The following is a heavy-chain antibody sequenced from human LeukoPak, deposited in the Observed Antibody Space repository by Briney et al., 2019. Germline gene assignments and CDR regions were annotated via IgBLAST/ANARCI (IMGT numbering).Heavy chain of an antibody. J-gene: IGHJ4*02. CDR2: ISGTGGST. Sequence: GGSLRLSCAASGYTFSRYAMRWVRQARGRGLEWVSIISGTGGSTYYAGSVKGRFTIPRDNSKNTLYLQMTSQRAEDTAIYYCAKDLAPHTIFGVAIHYWGQGTLVTVSS. CDR1: GYTFSRYA. D-gene: IGHD3-3*01. V-gene: IGHV3-23*01. CDR3: AKDLAPHTIFGVAIHY.